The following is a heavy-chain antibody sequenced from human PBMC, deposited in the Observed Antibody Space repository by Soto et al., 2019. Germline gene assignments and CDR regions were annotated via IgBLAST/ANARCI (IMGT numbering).Heavy chain of an antibody. V-gene: IGHV3-7*04. CDR1: GFSFSTYL. CDR2: IKQGGNEK. D-gene: IGHD3-10*01. Sequence: GGSLRLSCAASGFSFSTYLMSWVRQAPGKGLEWVANIKQGGNEKFYVDSVKGRFTISRDNDKKSLYMQMNSLRAEDTAVYYCARGAGSYFRRVVGAFDIWGQGTMVTVSS. CDR3: ARGAGSYFRRVVGAFDI. J-gene: IGHJ3*02.